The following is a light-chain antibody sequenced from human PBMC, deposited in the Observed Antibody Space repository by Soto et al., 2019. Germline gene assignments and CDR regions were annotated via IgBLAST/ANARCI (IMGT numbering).Light chain of an antibody. CDR2: DVS. Sequence: QSALTQPRSVSGSPGQTVTISCTGTSTDVGGYNYVSWYQQHPGKAPKLIIYDVSKRPSGVPDRFSGSKSGNAASLTIAGLQAEDEADYYWCSDASLYACVFGAGTKVTVL. J-gene: IGLJ1*01. V-gene: IGLV2-11*01. CDR3: CSDASLYACV. CDR1: STDVGGYNY.